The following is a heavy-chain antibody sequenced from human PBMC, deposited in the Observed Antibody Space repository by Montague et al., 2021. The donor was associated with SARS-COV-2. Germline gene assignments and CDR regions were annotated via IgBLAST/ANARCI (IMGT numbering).Heavy chain of an antibody. CDR2: IYTLGST. V-gene: IGHV4-61*09. CDR1: GDSISSGDYY. D-gene: IGHD1-14*01. Sequence: TLSLTCTVSGDSISSGDYYWSWVRQPAGKGLEWIGYIYTLGSTSYNPSLKSRVTISMDTSKNQLSLKLSSVTAADTAVYFCARSPYRTTYLNGMDVWGQGTTVTVSS. CDR3: ARSPYRTTYLNGMDV. J-gene: IGHJ6*02.